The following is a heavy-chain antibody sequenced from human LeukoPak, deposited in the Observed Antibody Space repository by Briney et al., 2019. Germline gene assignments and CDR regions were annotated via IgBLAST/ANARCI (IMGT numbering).Heavy chain of an antibody. CDR1: GGSISSYY. V-gene: IGHV4-59*08. Sequence: PSETLSLTCTVSGGSISSYYWSWIRQPPGKGLEWIGYIYYSGSTNYNPSLKSRVTISVDTSKNQFSLKLSSVTAADTAVYYCARRTMADYYDSSGYPYYFDYWGQGTLVTASS. CDR2: IYYSGST. CDR3: ARRTMADYYDSSGYPYYFDY. D-gene: IGHD3-22*01. J-gene: IGHJ4*02.